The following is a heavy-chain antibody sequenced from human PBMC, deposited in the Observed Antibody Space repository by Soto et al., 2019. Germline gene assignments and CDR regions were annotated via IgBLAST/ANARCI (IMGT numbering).Heavy chain of an antibody. CDR1: GFTFSSYG. CDR2: ISYDGSNK. V-gene: IGHV3-30*18. Sequence: GGSLRLSCAASGFTFSSYGMHWVRQAPGKGLEWVAVISYDGSNKYYADSVKGRFTISRDNSKNTLYLQMNSLRAEDTAVYYCAKVKGMVRGETDYCGQGTLVTVSS. D-gene: IGHD3-10*01. J-gene: IGHJ4*02. CDR3: AKVKGMVRGETDY.